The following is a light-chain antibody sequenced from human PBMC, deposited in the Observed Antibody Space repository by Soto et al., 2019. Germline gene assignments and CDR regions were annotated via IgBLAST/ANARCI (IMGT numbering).Light chain of an antibody. J-gene: IGLJ1*01. Sequence: QYALTQPASVSGSPGQSITISCTGTSSDVGGYNYVSWYQQHPGKAPKLMIYDVSNRPSGVSTRFSGSKSGNTASLTISGLQADDEADYYCSSYTSSSTLLYVFGTGTKLTVL. V-gene: IGLV2-14*01. CDR3: SSYTSSSTLLYV. CDR1: SSDVGGYNY. CDR2: DVS.